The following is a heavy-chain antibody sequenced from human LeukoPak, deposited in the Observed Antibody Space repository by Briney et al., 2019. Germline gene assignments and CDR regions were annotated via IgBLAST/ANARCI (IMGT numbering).Heavy chain of an antibody. V-gene: IGHV1-69*13. CDR2: IIPIFGTA. Sequence: ASVKVSRKASGGTFSSYAISWVRQAPGQGLEWMGGIIPIFGTANYAQKFQGRVTITADESTSTAYMELSSLRSEDTAVYYCARALITMIVVDYYYYGMDVWGQGTTVTVSS. J-gene: IGHJ6*02. CDR1: GGTFSSYA. D-gene: IGHD3-22*01. CDR3: ARALITMIVVDYYYYGMDV.